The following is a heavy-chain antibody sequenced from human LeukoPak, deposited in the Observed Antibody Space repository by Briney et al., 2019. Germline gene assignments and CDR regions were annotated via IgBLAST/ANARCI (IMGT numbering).Heavy chain of an antibody. V-gene: IGHV1-58*01. D-gene: IGHD6-13*01. Sequence: SVKVSCKASGFPLSSSAVPWVRQAGGQRLEWIGWIVVGSNNTNYAQKFQERVTITRDMSTSTAYMELSSLRSEDTAVYYCAAPYSTRWFDLWGRGTLVTVSS. CDR2: IVVGSNNT. CDR1: GFPLSSSA. CDR3: AAPYSTRWFDL. J-gene: IGHJ5*02.